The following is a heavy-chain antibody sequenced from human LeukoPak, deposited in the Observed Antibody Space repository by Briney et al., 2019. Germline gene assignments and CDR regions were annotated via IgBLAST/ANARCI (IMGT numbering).Heavy chain of an antibody. CDR2: ISYNGGRK. V-gene: IGHV3-30*04. Sequence: GGSLRLSCVASGFSFSGYAIHWVRQAPGKGLEWVALISYNGGRKDYADSVKGRFTIDRDNSKNTVYLQMNSLRPDDTAIYFCARQEARGYKYAGLDYWGQGSLVTVSS. CDR1: GFSFSGYA. J-gene: IGHJ4*02. CDR3: ARQEARGYKYAGLDY. D-gene: IGHD3-22*01.